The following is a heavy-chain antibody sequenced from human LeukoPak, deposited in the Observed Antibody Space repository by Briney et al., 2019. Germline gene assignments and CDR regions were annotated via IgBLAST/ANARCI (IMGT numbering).Heavy chain of an antibody. CDR1: GXSISSRSDY. V-gene: IGHV4-39*01. D-gene: IGHD1-7*01. CDR3: VQNIPGTVEH. Sequence: SETLSLTCTVSGXSISSRSDYWGWIRQPPGKGLECIGNIYSSGATYYNPSLKSRLTISLDTSKSQFSLRLSSVTAADTAVYYCVQNIPGTVEHWGQGALVTVSS. J-gene: IGHJ1*01. CDR2: IYSSGAT.